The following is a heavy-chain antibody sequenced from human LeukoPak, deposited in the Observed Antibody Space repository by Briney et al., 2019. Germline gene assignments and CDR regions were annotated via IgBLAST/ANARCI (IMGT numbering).Heavy chain of an antibody. CDR3: ATSIAVAGDAFDI. D-gene: IGHD6-19*01. J-gene: IGHJ3*02. CDR1: GYTLTELS. V-gene: IGHV1-24*01. Sequence: ASVKVSCKVSGYTLTELSMHWVRQAPGKGLVWMGGFDPEDGETIYAQKFQGRVTMTEDTSTDTAYMELSSLRSEDTAVYYCATSIAVAGDAFDIWGQGTMVTVSS. CDR2: FDPEDGET.